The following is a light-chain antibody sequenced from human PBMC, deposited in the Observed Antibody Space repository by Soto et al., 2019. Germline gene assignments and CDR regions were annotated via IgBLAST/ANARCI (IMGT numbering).Light chain of an antibody. V-gene: IGKV3-20*01. Sequence: ILLTPSLGKQNLSPGARATLSCRASQSVSSSYLAWYQQKPGQAPRLLIYGASSRATGIPDRCSGSGSGTNVSLTISRRLQHDDAAYYYCQYYSTSSWTFGQGTKVDI. CDR3: QYYSTSSWT. CDR2: GAS. J-gene: IGKJ1*01. CDR1: QSVSSSY.